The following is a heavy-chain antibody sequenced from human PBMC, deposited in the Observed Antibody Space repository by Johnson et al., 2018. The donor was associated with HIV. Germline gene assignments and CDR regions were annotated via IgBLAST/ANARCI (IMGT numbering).Heavy chain of an antibody. CDR1: GFTFSNYA. J-gene: IGHJ3*02. CDR2: ISHDGSNR. Sequence: QVQLVESGGGVVQPGRSLRLSCAASGFTFSNYAMHWVRQAPGKGLEWVALISHDGSNRYYADSVKGRFIISRDKSKNTLYLQMNSLRSEDTAVYFCAKVKIVTDVFDIWGQGTMVTFSS. D-gene: IGHD2-21*01. CDR3: AKVKIVTDVFDI. V-gene: IGHV3-30*18.